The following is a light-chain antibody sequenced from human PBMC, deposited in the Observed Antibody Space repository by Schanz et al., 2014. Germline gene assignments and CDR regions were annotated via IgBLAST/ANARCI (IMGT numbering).Light chain of an antibody. J-gene: IGKJ4*01. V-gene: IGKV3-20*01. Sequence: EIVLTQSPGTLSLSPGERATLSCRASQSVSSSFLAWFQHKPGQAPRLLIYGASTRATGIPDRFSGSGSGPDFTLTISRLEPEDFAVYYCQQYSKSPLTFGGGTNVEIK. CDR2: GAS. CDR1: QSVSSSF. CDR3: QQYSKSPLT.